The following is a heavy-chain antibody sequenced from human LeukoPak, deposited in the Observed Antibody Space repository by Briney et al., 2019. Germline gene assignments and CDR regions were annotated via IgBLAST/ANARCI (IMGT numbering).Heavy chain of an antibody. J-gene: IGHJ4*02. D-gene: IGHD4-23*01. CDR2: INGDGRNI. CDR1: GFTFSSYW. Sequence: PGGSLRLSCVASGFTFSSYWMHWVRQDPRKGLVWVSRINGDGRNINYADSVRGRFTISRDSAKNSLYLQMNSLRAEDTAVYYCARDVGLRWTDYWGQGTLVTVSS. CDR3: ARDVGLRWTDY. V-gene: IGHV3-74*01.